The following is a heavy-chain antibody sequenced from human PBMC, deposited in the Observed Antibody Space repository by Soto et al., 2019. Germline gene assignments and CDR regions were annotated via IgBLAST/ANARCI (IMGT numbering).Heavy chain of an antibody. D-gene: IGHD6-19*01. CDR1: GGSISSSSYY. CDR2: IYYSGST. J-gene: IGHJ5*02. V-gene: IGHV4-39*01. CDR3: ASQHSSGWYSNWFDP. Sequence: PSETLSPPCTVSGGSISSSSYYWGWIRQPPGEGLEWIGSIYYSGSTYYNPSRKSRVTISVDTSKNQFTLKLSAVAEADTAVYYCASQHSSGWYSNWFDPWGQGTLVTVSS.